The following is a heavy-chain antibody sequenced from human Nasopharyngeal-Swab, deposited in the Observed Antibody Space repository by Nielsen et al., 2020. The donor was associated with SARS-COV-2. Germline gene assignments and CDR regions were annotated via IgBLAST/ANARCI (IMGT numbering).Heavy chain of an antibody. Sequence: WVRQAPGQGLALLGGIIPIFGTANYAQKFQGRVTITADKSTGTAYMELSSLRSEDTAVYYCARDRAYSGSYMDVWGKGTTVTVSS. CDR3: ARDRAYSGSYMDV. J-gene: IGHJ6*03. V-gene: IGHV1-69*06. D-gene: IGHD5-12*01. CDR2: IIPIFGTA.